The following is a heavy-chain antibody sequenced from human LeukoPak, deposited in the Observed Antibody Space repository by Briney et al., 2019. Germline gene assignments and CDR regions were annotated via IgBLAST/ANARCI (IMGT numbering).Heavy chain of an antibody. V-gene: IGHV4-61*01. Sequence: PSETLSLTCTVSGGSVSSTSYYWSWIRQPPGKGLEWIGYIYYSGSTNCNPSLKSRVTISVDTSKNQFSLRLSSVTAADTAVYYCAREGRYCSGGSCLDYWGQGTLVTVSS. CDR3: AREGRYCSGGSCLDY. J-gene: IGHJ4*02. CDR2: IYYSGST. CDR1: GGSVSSTSYY. D-gene: IGHD2-15*01.